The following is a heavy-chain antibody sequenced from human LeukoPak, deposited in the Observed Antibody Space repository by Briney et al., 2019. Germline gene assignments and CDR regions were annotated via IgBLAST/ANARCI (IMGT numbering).Heavy chain of an antibody. V-gene: IGHV3-53*01. D-gene: IGHD3-22*01. CDR1: GFTVSSNY. Sequence: PGGSLRLSCAASGFTVSSNYMSWVRQAPGKGLEWVSIIYSGGSTYYAESVKGRFTISRDNSKNTLYLQMNSLRAEDTAVYYCARAPYYDSSAYYAWGAFDYWGQGTLVTVSS. CDR3: ARAPYYDSSAYYAWGAFDY. J-gene: IGHJ4*02. CDR2: IYSGGST.